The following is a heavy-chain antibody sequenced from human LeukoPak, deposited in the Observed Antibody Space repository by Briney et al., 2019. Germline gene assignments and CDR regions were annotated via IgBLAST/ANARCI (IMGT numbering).Heavy chain of an antibody. CDR3: ASGRYMSGSRDY. Sequence: SETLSLTCAVYGGSFSGYYWSWIRQPPGKGLEWIGEINHSGSTNYNPSLKSRVTISVDTSKNQFSLKLSSVTAADTAVYYCASGRYMSGSRDYWGQGTLVTVSS. CDR2: INHSGST. J-gene: IGHJ4*02. CDR1: GGSFSGYY. V-gene: IGHV4-34*01. D-gene: IGHD3-10*01.